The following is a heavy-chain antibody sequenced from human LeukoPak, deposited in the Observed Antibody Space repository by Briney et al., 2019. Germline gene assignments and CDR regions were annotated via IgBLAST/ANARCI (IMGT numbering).Heavy chain of an antibody. CDR1: GGTFSSYA. J-gene: IGHJ3*02. D-gene: IGHD3-10*01. CDR2: IIPIFGTA. Sequence: ASVKVSCKASGGTFSSYAISWVRQAPGQGLEWMGGIIPIFGTANYAQKFQGRVTITADESTSTAYMELSSLRSEDTAVYYCARSTYYYGSGSPYDAFDIWGQGTMVTVSS. CDR3: ARSTYYYGSGSPYDAFDI. V-gene: IGHV1-69*13.